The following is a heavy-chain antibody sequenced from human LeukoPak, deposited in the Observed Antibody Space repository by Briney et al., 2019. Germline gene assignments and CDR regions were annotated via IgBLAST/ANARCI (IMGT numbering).Heavy chain of an antibody. V-gene: IGHV4-34*01. Sequence: SETLSLTCAVYGGSFSGYYWSWIRQPPGKGLEWIGEINHSGSTNYNPSLKSRVTMSVDTSKNQFSLKLGSVTAADTAVYYCARMHCGGDCYSGYYYYYYMDVWGKGTTVTISS. J-gene: IGHJ6*03. D-gene: IGHD2-21*02. CDR3: ARMHCGGDCYSGYYYYYYMDV. CDR1: GGSFSGYY. CDR2: INHSGST.